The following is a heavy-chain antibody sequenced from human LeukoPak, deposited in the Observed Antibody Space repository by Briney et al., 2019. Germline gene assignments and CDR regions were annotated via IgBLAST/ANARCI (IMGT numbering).Heavy chain of an antibody. Sequence: PGGSLRLSCAASGFTVSSNYMSWVRQAPGKGLEWVSVIYSGGSTYYADSVKGRFTISRDNSKNTLYLQMNSLRAEDTAVYYCARAHPGYSSSLGWFDPWGREPWSPSPQ. CDR2: IYSGGST. CDR1: GFTVSSNY. D-gene: IGHD6-13*01. CDR3: ARAHPGYSSSLGWFDP. V-gene: IGHV3-53*01. J-gene: IGHJ5*02.